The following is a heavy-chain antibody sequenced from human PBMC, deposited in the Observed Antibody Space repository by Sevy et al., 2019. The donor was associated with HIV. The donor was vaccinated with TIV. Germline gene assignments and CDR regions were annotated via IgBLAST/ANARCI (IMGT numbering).Heavy chain of an antibody. D-gene: IGHD3-22*01. J-gene: IGHJ4*02. Sequence: GGSLRLSCAASGFTFSDYDMNWVRQAPGKGLEWVSSMSSRSSYIHYADSVKGRFTISRDNAKNSLFLQMHSLRAEDTAVYYCARALDYYDSNGLYYWGQGTLVTVSS. CDR2: MSSRSSYI. CDR1: GFTFSDYD. CDR3: ARALDYYDSNGLYY. V-gene: IGHV3-21*01.